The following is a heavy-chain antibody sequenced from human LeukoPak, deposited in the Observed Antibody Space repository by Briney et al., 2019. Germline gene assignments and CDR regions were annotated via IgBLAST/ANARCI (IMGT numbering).Heavy chain of an antibody. D-gene: IGHD3-10*01. Sequence: QSGGSLRLSCGASGFTFNIHEMNWVRQAPGKGLEWVSFISSSSLHIYYADSVKGRFTISRDNAKNSLYLQMNSLRADDTAVYYCARDSTMDTAFDYWGQGTLVAVSS. V-gene: IGHV3-48*03. CDR3: ARDSTMDTAFDY. J-gene: IGHJ4*02. CDR1: GFTFNIHE. CDR2: ISSSSLHI.